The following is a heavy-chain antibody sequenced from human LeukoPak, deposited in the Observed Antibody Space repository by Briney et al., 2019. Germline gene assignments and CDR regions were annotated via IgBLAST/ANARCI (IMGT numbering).Heavy chain of an antibody. CDR1: GFTFSDYY. V-gene: IGHV3-11*01. D-gene: IGHD6-13*01. CDR2: ISSSGSTI. J-gene: IGHJ6*02. Sequence: GGSLRLSCAASGFTFSDYYMSWIRLAPGKGLEWVSYISSSGSTIYYADSVKGRFTISRDNAKNSLYLQMNSLRAEDTAVYYCARDGIAAAGSRGYYYYGMDVWGQGTTVTVSS. CDR3: ARDGIAAAGSRGYYYYGMDV.